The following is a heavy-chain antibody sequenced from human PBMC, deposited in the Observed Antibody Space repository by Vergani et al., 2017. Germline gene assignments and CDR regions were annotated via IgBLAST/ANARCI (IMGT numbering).Heavy chain of an antibody. V-gene: IGHV4-38-2*02. CDR2: VFHLGTL. D-gene: IGHD3/OR15-3a*01. CDR3: VRDFHSRGPFDV. Sequence: QVQLQESGPGLLRPSETLSLTCRVSGVSITGGSYWVWVRQSPVSGLEWLGSVFHLGTLYYNPSLQSRVTIAMDANNHFSLKLTSVTAADTAVYYCVRDFHSRGPFDVWGQGSLVTVAS. J-gene: IGHJ4*02. CDR1: GVSITGGSY.